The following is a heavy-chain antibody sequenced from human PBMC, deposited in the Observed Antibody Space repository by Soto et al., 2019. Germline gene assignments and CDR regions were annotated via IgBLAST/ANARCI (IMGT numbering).Heavy chain of an antibody. D-gene: IGHD2-2*01. J-gene: IGHJ6*03. Sequence: SETLSLTCAVYGGSFSGYYWSWIRQPPGKGLEWIGEINHSGSTNYNPSLKSRVTISVDTSKNQFSLKLSSVTAADTAVYYCARLNIVVVPAAEGNYYYMDVWGKGTTVTVSS. CDR2: INHSGST. CDR1: GGSFSGYY. CDR3: ARLNIVVVPAAEGNYYYMDV. V-gene: IGHV4-34*01.